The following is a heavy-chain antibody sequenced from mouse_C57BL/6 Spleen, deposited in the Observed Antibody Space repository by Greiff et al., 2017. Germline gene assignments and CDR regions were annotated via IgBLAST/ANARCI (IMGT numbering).Heavy chain of an antibody. CDR2: IHPSDSDT. V-gene: IGHV1-74*01. D-gene: IGHD2-4*01. CDR1: GYTFTSYW. J-gene: IGHJ3*01. Sequence: QVQLKQPGAELVKPGASVKVSCKASGYTFTSYWMHWVKQRPGQGLEWIGRIHPSDSDTNYNQKFKGKATLTVDKSSSTAYMQLSSLTSEDSAVYYCAISPLYYDYDVAWFAYWGQGTLVTVSA. CDR3: AISPLYYDYDVAWFAY.